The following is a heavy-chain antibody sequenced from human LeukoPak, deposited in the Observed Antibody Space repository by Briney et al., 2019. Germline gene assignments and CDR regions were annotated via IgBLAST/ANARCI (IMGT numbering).Heavy chain of an antibody. CDR1: GGSFSGYY. CDR2: IYYSGST. CDR3: ARVSTVPAASYPFDY. V-gene: IGHV4-31*11. J-gene: IGHJ4*02. D-gene: IGHD2-2*01. Sequence: PSETLSLTCAVYGGSFSGYYWSWIRQHPGKGLEWIGYIYYSGSTYYNPSLKSRVTISVDTSKNQFSLKLSSVTAADTAVYYCARVSTVPAASYPFDYWGQGTLVTVSS.